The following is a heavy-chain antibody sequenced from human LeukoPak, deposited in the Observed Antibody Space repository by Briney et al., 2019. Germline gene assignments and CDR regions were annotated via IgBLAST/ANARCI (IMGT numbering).Heavy chain of an antibody. D-gene: IGHD2-2*02. CDR1: GFTFSSYA. CDR3: AKLGYCSSTSCYKPFDY. V-gene: IGHV3-23*01. J-gene: IGHJ4*02. Sequence: GSLRLSCAASGFTFSSYAMSWVRQAPGKGLEGVSAISGSGGSTYYADSVKGRFTISRDNSKNTLYLQMNSLRAEDTAVYYCAKLGYCSSTSCYKPFDYWGQGTLVTVSS. CDR2: ISGSGGST.